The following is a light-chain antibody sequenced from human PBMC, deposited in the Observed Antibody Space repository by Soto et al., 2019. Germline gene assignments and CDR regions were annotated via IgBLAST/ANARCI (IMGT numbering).Light chain of an antibody. CDR2: DDN. Sequence: QSVLTQPPSVSAAPGRTVTVSCSGNSSNIGNSYVSWYQQFPGTAPRLLIYDDNKRPSGIRDRFSGSKSGTSATLAITGLQTGDEAVYYCGTWDSSLTNGRAVFGGGTQLTVL. V-gene: IGLV1-51*01. J-gene: IGLJ3*02. CDR3: GTWDSSLTNGRAV. CDR1: SSNIGNSY.